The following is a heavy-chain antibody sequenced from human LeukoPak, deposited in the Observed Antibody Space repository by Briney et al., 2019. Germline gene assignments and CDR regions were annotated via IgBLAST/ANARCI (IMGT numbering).Heavy chain of an antibody. CDR3: AREYNSGPKQTDAFDI. D-gene: IGHD3-22*01. J-gene: IGHJ3*02. CDR2: ISGDEIWT. V-gene: IGHV3-74*01. CDR1: GFTLSNHW. Sequence: PGGSLRLSCAASGFTLSNHWMHWVRQAPGKELVWVSRISGDEIWTSYADSVKGRFLISRDNAKDTLYLQMNSLRTEDTAVYYCAREYNSGPKQTDAFDIWGQGTMVTVSS.